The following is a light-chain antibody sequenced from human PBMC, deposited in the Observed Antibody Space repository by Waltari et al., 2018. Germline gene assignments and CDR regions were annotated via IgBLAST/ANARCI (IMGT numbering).Light chain of an antibody. CDR2: GAS. CDR1: QSVSSSY. V-gene: IGKV3-20*01. CDR3: QQYSSSPRT. J-gene: IGKJ2*01. Sequence: IVLTQSPGTLSLAPGERATLPCRASQSVSSSYLAWYQQKPGQAPRLLIYGASSRATAIPDRFSGSGSGTDFTLSISRLEPEDLAVYYCQQYSSSPRTFGQGTKLEIK.